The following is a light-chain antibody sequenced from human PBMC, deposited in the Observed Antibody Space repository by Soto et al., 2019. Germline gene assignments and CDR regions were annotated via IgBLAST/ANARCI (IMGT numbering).Light chain of an antibody. CDR1: QGISSY. Sequence: AIRMTQSPSSFSASTGDRVTITCRASQGISSYLAWYQQKPGKAPKRLIYAASTLQSGVPLRFSGSGSGTDFTLTISCLQSEDFATYYCQQYYNYSYTFGQGTKLEIK. CDR2: AAS. V-gene: IGKV1-8*01. J-gene: IGKJ2*01. CDR3: QQYYNYSYT.